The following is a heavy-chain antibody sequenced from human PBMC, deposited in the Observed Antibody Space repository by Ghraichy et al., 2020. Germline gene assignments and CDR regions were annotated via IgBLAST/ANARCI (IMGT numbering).Heavy chain of an antibody. CDR1: GFTFSNYW. CDR2: IKQDGSEK. Sequence: GGSLRLSCVASGFTFSNYWMSWVRQAPGKGLEWVANIKQDGSEKYYVDSVKGRFTISRDNAKNSLYLQMNSLRAEDTAVYYCARFVPAIYYFDPWGQGTLVTVSS. D-gene: IGHD5-18*01. J-gene: IGHJ4*02. V-gene: IGHV3-7*01. CDR3: ARFVPAIYYFDP.